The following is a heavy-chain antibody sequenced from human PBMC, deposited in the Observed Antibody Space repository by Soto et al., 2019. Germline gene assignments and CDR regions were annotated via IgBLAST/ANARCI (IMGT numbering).Heavy chain of an antibody. J-gene: IGHJ4*02. Sequence: QVQLVQSGAEVKKPGASVKVSCKVSGHTLSELSMHWVRQAPGKGLEWMGGFDPEDGETISAQKFQGRVTMTEDTSTDSIYRELSSLRSEDTAVYYCAAGGTRWLHSPFDYWGQGTLVTISS. V-gene: IGHV1-24*01. D-gene: IGHD1-1*01. CDR3: AAGGTRWLHSPFDY. CDR1: GHTLSELS. CDR2: FDPEDGET.